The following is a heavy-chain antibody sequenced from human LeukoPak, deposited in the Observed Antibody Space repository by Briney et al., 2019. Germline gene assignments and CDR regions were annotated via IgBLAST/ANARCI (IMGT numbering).Heavy chain of an antibody. J-gene: IGHJ4*02. CDR3: SRLGVVPAGNIDS. Sequence: SQTLSLTCTVSGGSISSGSYYWSWIRQPAGKGLEWIGRIYTSGSTNYNPSLKSRVTISVDTSKNQFSLKLSSVTAADTAVYYCSRLGVVPAGNIDSWGQGALVAVSS. V-gene: IGHV4-61*02. CDR2: IYTSGST. CDR1: GGSISSGSYY. D-gene: IGHD3-3*01.